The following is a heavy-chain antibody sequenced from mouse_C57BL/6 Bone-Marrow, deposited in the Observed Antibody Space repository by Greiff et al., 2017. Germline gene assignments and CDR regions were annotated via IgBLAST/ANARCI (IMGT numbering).Heavy chain of an antibody. CDR3: ASLYYYGSSYYAMDY. V-gene: IGHV1-82*01. J-gene: IGHJ4*01. CDR1: GYAFSSSW. Sequence: QVQLKESGPELVKPGASVKISCKASGYAFSSSWMNWVKQRPGKGLEWIGRIYPGDGDPNYNGKFKGKATLTADKSSSTAYMQLSSLTSEDSAVYFCASLYYYGSSYYAMDYWGQGTSVTVSS. D-gene: IGHD1-1*01. CDR2: IYPGDGDP.